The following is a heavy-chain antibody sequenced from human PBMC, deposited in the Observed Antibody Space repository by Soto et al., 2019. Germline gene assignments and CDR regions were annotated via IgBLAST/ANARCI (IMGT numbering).Heavy chain of an antibody. V-gene: IGHV4-59*01. Sequence: SETLSLTCTVSGGSISSYYWSWIRQPPGKGLEWIGYIYYSGSTNYNPSLRSRVTISVDTSKNQFSLKLSSVTAADTAVYYCARDLGRIAVAGLYYGMDVWGQGTTVTVSS. J-gene: IGHJ6*02. D-gene: IGHD6-19*01. CDR1: GGSISSYY. CDR2: IYYSGST. CDR3: ARDLGRIAVAGLYYGMDV.